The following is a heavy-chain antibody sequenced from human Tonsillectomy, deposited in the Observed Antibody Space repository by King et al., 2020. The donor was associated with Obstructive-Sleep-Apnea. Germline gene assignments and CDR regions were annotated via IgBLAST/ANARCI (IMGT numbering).Heavy chain of an antibody. Sequence: VQLVESGGGVVQPGRSLRLSCAASGFTFSTYPMNWVRQAPGKGLEWVALISPDGNNKYYADSVKGRFTISRDNSKNTLYLQMNSLRIEDTAVYVCARVLVPCGFGQHQPFDSWGQGTLVTVSS. J-gene: IGHJ4*02. CDR2: ISPDGNNK. D-gene: IGHD3-10*01. CDR3: ARVLVPCGFGQHQPFDS. V-gene: IGHV3-30-3*01. CDR1: GFTFSTYP.